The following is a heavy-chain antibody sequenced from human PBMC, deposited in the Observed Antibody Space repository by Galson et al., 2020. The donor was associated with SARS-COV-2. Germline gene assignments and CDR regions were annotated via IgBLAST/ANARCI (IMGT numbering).Heavy chain of an antibody. V-gene: IGHV3-66*01. CDR1: GFTVSSNY. CDR2: IYSGGST. D-gene: IGHD3-16*01. CDR3: ARVPPPVLGFDY. J-gene: IGHJ4*02. Sequence: GGSLRLSCAASGFTVSSNYMSWVRQAPGKGLEWVSVIYSGGSTYYADSVKGRFTISRDNSKNTLYLQMNSLRAEDTAVYYCARVPPPVLGFDYWGQGTLVTVSS.